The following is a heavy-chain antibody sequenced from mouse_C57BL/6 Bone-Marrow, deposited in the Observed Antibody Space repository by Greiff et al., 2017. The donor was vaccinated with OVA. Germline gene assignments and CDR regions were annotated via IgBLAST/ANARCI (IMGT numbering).Heavy chain of an antibody. Sequence: QVQLQQSGAELVRPGTSVKMSCKASGYTFTNYWIGWAKQRPGHGLEWIGDIYPGGGYTNYNEKFKGKATLTADKSSSTAYMQFSSLTSEDSAIYYCARGDDGSSYAMDYWGQGTSVTVSS. CDR2: IYPGGGYT. CDR1: GYTFTNYW. V-gene: IGHV1-63*01. D-gene: IGHD1-1*01. CDR3: ARGDDGSSYAMDY. J-gene: IGHJ4*01.